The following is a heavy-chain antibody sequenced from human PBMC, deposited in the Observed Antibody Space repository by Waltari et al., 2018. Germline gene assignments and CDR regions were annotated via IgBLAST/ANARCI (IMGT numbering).Heavy chain of an antibody. CDR2: LRNTGST. CDR3: ARLPTKYYDSLGWGFFDQ. D-gene: IGHD3-22*01. CDR1: GDFPSDDH. Sequence: HVQLQESGPGLVKPSETLSLTCTVSGDFPSDDHWTWIRQAPGTGLEWIAYLRNTGSTKRNPALKSRVTISADTSKKQFTLRLTSVTAADTAVYYCARLPTKYYDSLGWGFFDQWGQGILVTVSS. V-gene: IGHV4-59*08. J-gene: IGHJ4*02.